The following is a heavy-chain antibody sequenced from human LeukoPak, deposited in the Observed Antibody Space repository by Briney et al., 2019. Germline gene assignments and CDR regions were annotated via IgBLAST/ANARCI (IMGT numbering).Heavy chain of an antibody. CDR2: INPSSGGT. Sequence: ASVKVSCKASGYTFTGNNIYWVRQAPGQGLEWMGWINPSSGGTIYAQKLQGRVTMTTDTSTSTAYMELRSLRSDDTAVYYCAREAACGGDCYSFDYWGQGTLVTVSS. CDR3: AREAACGGDCYSFDY. J-gene: IGHJ4*02. D-gene: IGHD2-21*02. V-gene: IGHV1-2*02. CDR1: GYTFTGNN.